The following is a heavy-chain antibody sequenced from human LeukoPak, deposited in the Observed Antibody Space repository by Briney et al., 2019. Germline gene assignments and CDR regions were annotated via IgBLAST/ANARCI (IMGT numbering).Heavy chain of an antibody. J-gene: IGHJ4*02. CDR1: GFTFSSYW. Sequence: PGGSLRLSCAASGFTFSSYWMHWVRQAPGKGLVWVSQINSDGSSTTYADSVKGRFTISRDNAKNTLYLQMNSLRVEDTAVYYCARTQGFWGQGTLVTVSP. CDR2: INSDGSST. CDR3: ARTQGF. V-gene: IGHV3-74*01.